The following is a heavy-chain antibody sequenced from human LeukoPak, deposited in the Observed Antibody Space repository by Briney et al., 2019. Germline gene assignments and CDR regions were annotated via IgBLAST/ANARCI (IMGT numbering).Heavy chain of an antibody. CDR3: ARDYGNPRHFDY. D-gene: IGHD4-11*01. Sequence: GRSLRLSRAASGFTFSSYSMNWVRQAPGKGLEWVSSISSSSSYIYYADSVKGRFTISRDNAKNSLYLQMNSLRAEDTAVYYCARDYGNPRHFDYWGQGTLVTVSS. J-gene: IGHJ4*02. CDR2: ISSSSSYI. V-gene: IGHV3-21*01. CDR1: GFTFSSYS.